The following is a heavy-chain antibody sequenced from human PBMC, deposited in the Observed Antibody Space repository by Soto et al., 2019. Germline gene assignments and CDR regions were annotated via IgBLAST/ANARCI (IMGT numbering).Heavy chain of an antibody. CDR1: GSTFPSNG. CDR2: IITYNENM. V-gene: IGHV1-18*04. J-gene: IGHJ1*01. D-gene: IGHD1-1*01. Sequence: ASVKVSCKVSGSTFPSNGIGWVRQAPVQGLEWMGWIITYNENMDSEPKFQDRPTMTTDTSTTTAYMVLSKLAADDTALYYCARVGSNTTGDYYFHRGCQGTPVTVTS. CDR3: ARVGSNTTGDYYFHR.